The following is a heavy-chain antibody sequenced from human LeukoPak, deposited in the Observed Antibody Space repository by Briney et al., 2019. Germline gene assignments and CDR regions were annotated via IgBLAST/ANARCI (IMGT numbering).Heavy chain of an antibody. CDR1: GFTFSSYA. V-gene: IGHV3-23*01. CDR2: ISGSGGRT. Sequence: PGGSLRLSCAASGFTFSSYAMSCVRPAPGKGLGWVSAISGSGGRTYYADSVKGRFNIYRDNSKNTLYLQMNSLRAEDTAVYYCAKDAPALDAFDIWGQGTMVTVSS. J-gene: IGHJ3*02. CDR3: AKDAPALDAFDI.